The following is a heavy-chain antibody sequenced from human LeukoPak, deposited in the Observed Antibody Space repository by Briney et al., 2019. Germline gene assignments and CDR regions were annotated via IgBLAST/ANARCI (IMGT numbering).Heavy chain of an antibody. CDR2: ISSSSSYK. CDR3: ARGFSLAPGGSYFDY. Sequence: SGGPLTLSCAASGFTLSSYSMNYLRQAPGKGLEWVSSISSSSSYKYSADSVKGRFTISRDNAKDSLYLPMNSLRAEDTAVYYCARGFSLAPGGSYFDYWGQGTLVTVSS. D-gene: IGHD3-3*01. J-gene: IGHJ4*02. CDR1: GFTLSSYS. V-gene: IGHV3-21*01.